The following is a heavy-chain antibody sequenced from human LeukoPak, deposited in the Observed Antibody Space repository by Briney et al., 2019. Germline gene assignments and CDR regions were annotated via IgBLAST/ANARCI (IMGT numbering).Heavy chain of an antibody. CDR1: SCIFSVHA. CDR3: TRLWSGGLSPFDY. Sequence: GGSLRLSRAPASCIFSVHAIHSVRQASGKGLEWVGRIRSKANSYATAYAASVKGRFTISRDDSKNTAYLQTNSLKTEDTAVYYCTRLWSGGLSPFDYWGQGTLVTVSS. CDR2: IRSKANSYAT. J-gene: IGHJ4*02. D-gene: IGHD1-14*01. V-gene: IGHV3-73*01.